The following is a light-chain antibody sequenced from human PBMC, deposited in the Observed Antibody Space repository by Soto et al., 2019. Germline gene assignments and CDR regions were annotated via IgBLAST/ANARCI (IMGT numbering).Light chain of an antibody. V-gene: IGKV3-11*01. CDR2: DAS. J-gene: IGKJ4*01. CDR3: QPYGSPR. Sequence: IVLKRSPATLTLSPGERATLSCRASQSVSSYLAWYQQKPGQAPRLLIYDASNRATGIPARFSGSGSGTDFTLTIIRLEPENLAVYSCQPYGSPRFGGGTKVDIK. CDR1: QSVSSY.